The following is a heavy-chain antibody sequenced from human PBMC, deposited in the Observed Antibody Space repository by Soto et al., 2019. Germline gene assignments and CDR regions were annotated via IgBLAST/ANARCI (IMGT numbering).Heavy chain of an antibody. Sequence: QVQLVESGGGVIQPGTSLSLSCASSGFTFRSFGMYWVRQAPGRGLGWVAVVSYDGNHKYYADSVMGRFTVSRDNAKNMLYLQMNSLRGEDTAVYYCAKDVGQQLVLNYGMDVWGQGTTVTVSS. CDR3: AKDVGQQLVLNYGMDV. J-gene: IGHJ6*02. V-gene: IGHV3-30*18. D-gene: IGHD6-13*01. CDR2: VSYDGNHK. CDR1: GFTFRSFG.